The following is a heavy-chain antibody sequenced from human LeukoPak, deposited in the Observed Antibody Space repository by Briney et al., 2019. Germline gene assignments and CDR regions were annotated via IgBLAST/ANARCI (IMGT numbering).Heavy chain of an antibody. J-gene: IGHJ6*02. Sequence: PGRALRLSCAASGFTFSSYGMHWVRQAPGKGLEWVAVIWYDGSNKYYADSVKGRFTISRDNSKNTLYLQMHSLRAEDTAVYYCARDKYCSSTSCYVVRDYYYGMDVWGQGTTVTVSS. V-gene: IGHV3-33*01. D-gene: IGHD2-2*01. CDR3: ARDKYCSSTSCYVVRDYYYGMDV. CDR2: IWYDGSNK. CDR1: GFTFSSYG.